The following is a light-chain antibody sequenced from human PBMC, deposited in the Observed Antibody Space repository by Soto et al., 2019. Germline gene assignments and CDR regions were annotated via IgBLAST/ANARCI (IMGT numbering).Light chain of an antibody. CDR1: SSNIGAGYD. J-gene: IGLJ3*02. V-gene: IGLV1-40*01. Sequence: QSVLTQPPSVSAAPGQRVTLYCTGSSSNIGAGYDVHWYQQLPGTAPKLLIYGNSNRPSGVPDRFSGSKSGTSASLAITGLQAEDEADYYCQSYDSSLFWVFGGGTQLTVL. CDR3: QSYDSSLFWV. CDR2: GNS.